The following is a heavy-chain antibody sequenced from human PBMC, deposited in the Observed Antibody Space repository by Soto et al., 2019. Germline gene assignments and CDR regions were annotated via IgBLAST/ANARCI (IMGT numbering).Heavy chain of an antibody. CDR3: ARRDYGDAFDI. Sequence: EVQLVASGGGLVQPGGSLRLSCAASGFTFSSYSMNWVRQAPGKGLEWVSYISSSSSTIYYADSVKGRFTISRDNAKHSLYLQMTSLRAEDTAVYYGARRDYGDAFDIWGQGTMVTVSS. V-gene: IGHV3-48*01. D-gene: IGHD4-17*01. J-gene: IGHJ3*02. CDR2: ISSSSSTI. CDR1: GFTFSSYS.